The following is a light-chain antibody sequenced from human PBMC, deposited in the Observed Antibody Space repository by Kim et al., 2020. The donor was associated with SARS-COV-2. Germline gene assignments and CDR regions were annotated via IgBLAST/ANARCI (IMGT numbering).Light chain of an antibody. V-gene: IGLV3-1*01. J-gene: IGLJ2*01. CDR1: NWGDKN. Sequence: SYELTQPPSVSVSPGQTATITCSGNNWGDKNACWYLQKPGQSPVLVIYRNNKQPSGNPERFSGSNYGNTATLTIRGTQAMNEADYYCQAWDNNIAVLFAGGTQLTVL. CDR2: RNN. CDR3: QAWDNNIAVL.